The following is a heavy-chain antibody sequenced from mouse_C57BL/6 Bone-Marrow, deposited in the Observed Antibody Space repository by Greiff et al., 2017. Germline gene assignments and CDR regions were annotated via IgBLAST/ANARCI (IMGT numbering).Heavy chain of an antibody. CDR2: INPRNGGP. J-gene: IGHJ2*01. Sequence: QVQLQQPGTELVKPGASVKLSCKASGYPFTSYWMHWVKQRPGQGLEWIGNINPRNGGPNYNEKFKSKATLTVDKSSSTAYMQLSSLTSEDAAVYYCARERGYYYGSKGYWGQGTTRTGSS. D-gene: IGHD1-1*01. CDR1: GYPFTSYW. V-gene: IGHV1-53*01. CDR3: ARERGYYYGSKGY.